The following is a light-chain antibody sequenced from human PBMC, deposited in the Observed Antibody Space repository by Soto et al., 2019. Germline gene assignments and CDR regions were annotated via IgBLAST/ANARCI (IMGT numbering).Light chain of an antibody. Sequence: DIQMTQSPSTLSASVGDRVTITCRASQSVSFWLAWYQQKPGKAPKLLIYKASHLESGVPSRFSGGGFGTEFTLTISSLQPDDFATYYCQQYNTYWTFGQGTKVAIK. V-gene: IGKV1-5*03. CDR2: KAS. CDR3: QQYNTYWT. J-gene: IGKJ1*01. CDR1: QSVSFW.